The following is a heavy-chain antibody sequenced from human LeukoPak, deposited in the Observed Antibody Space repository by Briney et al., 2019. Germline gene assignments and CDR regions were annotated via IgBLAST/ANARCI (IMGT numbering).Heavy chain of an antibody. CDR1: GFTFSSYS. V-gene: IGHV3-48*01. Sequence: GGSLRLSCAASGFTFSSYSMNWVRQAPGKGLEWVSYISSSSSAIYYADSVKGRFTISRDNAKNSLYLQMNSLRAEDTAVYYCARDLLPPYGDYDYLDYWGQGTLVTVSS. CDR2: ISSSSSAI. CDR3: ARDLLPPYGDYDYLDY. D-gene: IGHD4-17*01. J-gene: IGHJ4*02.